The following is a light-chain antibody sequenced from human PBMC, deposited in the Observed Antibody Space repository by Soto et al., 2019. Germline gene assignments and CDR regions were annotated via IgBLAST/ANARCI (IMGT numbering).Light chain of an antibody. V-gene: IGLV2-23*02. Sequence: QSVLTQPASVTESPAQSITISCTGISSDVGSYNLVSWYQQHPGKAPKLMIYEVSKRPSGVSNRFSGSKSGNTASLTISGLQAEDEADYYCCSYAGSSFYVFGTGTKVTVL. J-gene: IGLJ1*01. CDR1: SSDVGSYNL. CDR3: CSYAGSSFYV. CDR2: EVS.